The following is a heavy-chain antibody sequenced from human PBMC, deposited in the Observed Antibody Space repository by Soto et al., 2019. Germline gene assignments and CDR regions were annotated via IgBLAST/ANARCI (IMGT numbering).Heavy chain of an antibody. Sequence: PSETLSLTCAVYGGSFSGYYWSWIRQPPGKGLEWIGEINHSGSTNYNPSLKSRVTISVDTSKNQFSLKLSSVTAADTAVYYCARWVLRGLWFGELLGYYGMDVWGQGSTVTVSS. J-gene: IGHJ6*02. CDR3: ARWVLRGLWFGELLGYYGMDV. CDR1: GGSFSGYY. CDR2: INHSGST. V-gene: IGHV4-34*01. D-gene: IGHD3-10*01.